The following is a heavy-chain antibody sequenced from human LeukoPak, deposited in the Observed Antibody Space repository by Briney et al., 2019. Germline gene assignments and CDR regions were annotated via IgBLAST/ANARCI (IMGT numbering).Heavy chain of an antibody. V-gene: IGHV3-30*02. CDR1: GSTFSSYG. CDR2: IRYDGSNK. Sequence: PGGSLRLSCAASGSTFSSYGMHWVRQAPGKGLEWVAFIRYDGSNKYYADSVKGRFTISRDNSKNTLYLQMNSLRAEDTAVYYCAKVGGSGSYSGAGDLDYWGQGTLVTVSS. D-gene: IGHD1-26*01. CDR3: AKVGGSGSYSGAGDLDY. J-gene: IGHJ4*02.